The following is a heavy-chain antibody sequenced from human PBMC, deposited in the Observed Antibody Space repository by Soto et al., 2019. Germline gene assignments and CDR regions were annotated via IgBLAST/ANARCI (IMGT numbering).Heavy chain of an antibody. Sequence: SETLSLTCAVSGGSISSSNWWSWVRQPPGKGLEWIGEIYHSGSTNYNPSLKSRVTISVDKSKNQFSLKLSSVTAADTAVYYCARVAGYSSSWYVNGFDPWGQGILGSVSS. CDR1: GGSISSSNW. J-gene: IGHJ5*02. D-gene: IGHD6-13*01. CDR3: ARVAGYSSSWYVNGFDP. V-gene: IGHV4-4*02. CDR2: IYHSGST.